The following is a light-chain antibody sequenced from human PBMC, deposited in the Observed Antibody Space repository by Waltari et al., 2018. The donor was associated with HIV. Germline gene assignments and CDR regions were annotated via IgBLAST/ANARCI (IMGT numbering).Light chain of an antibody. J-gene: IGLJ1*01. V-gene: IGLV1-51*01. CDR1: SPNIWNNY. CDR3: GTWDSSLSVVV. CDR2: DNN. Sequence: QSVLTQPPSVSAAPGPKVTISCSGSSPNIWNNYVPWYQHLPGTAPKRLIYDNNKRPSGIPDRFSGSKSGTSATLGITGLQTGDEADYYCGTWDSSLSVVVFGTGTKVTVL.